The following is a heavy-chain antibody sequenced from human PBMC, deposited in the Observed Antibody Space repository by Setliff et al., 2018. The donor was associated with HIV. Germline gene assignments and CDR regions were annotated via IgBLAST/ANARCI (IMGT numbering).Heavy chain of an antibody. V-gene: IGHV4-4*09. CDR2: IYISGTT. J-gene: IGHJ3*02. Sequence: SETLSLTCTVSGGSISTSYWNWIRQPPGKGLEWIAYIYISGTTNYNPSLKSRVTISLDTSRNQFSLKLGSVTAADTAMYYCAREHCSGGSCNGFEIWGQGTMVT. CDR1: GGSISTSY. D-gene: IGHD2-15*01. CDR3: AREHCSGGSCNGFEI.